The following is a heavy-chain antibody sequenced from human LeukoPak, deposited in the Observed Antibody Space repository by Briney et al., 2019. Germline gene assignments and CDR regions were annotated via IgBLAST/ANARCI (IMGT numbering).Heavy chain of an antibody. CDR1: GYTLTELS. CDR3: ATPGPGGDSSSWYVDY. D-gene: IGHD6-13*01. Sequence: ASVKVSCKVSGYTLTELSMHWVRQAPGKGLEWMGGFDPEDGETIYAQKFQGRVTMTEDTSTDTAYMELSSLRSEDTAVYYCATPGPGGDSSSWYVDYWGQGTLVTVSS. J-gene: IGHJ4*02. V-gene: IGHV1-24*01. CDR2: FDPEDGET.